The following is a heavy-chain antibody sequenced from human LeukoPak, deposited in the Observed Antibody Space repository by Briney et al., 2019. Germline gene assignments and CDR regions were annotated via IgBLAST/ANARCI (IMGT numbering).Heavy chain of an antibody. CDR3: ARGPSGYHNT. J-gene: IGHJ4*02. V-gene: IGHV3-21*01. Sequence: PGGSLRLSCAASGFTFSIYSMNWVRQAPGKGLEWVSSISSSSSYIYYADSVKGRFTISRDNAENSLYLQMNSLRAEDTAVYYCARGPSGYHNTGGQGTLVTVSS. CDR1: GFTFSIYS. CDR2: ISSSSSYI. D-gene: IGHD5-12*01.